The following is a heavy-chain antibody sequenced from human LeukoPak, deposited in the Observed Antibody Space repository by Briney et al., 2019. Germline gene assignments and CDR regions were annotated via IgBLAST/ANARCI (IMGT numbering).Heavy chain of an antibody. V-gene: IGHV3-33*01. Sequence: PGRPLRLSCAASGFTFSSYGMHWVRQAPGKGLEWVAVIWYDGSNKYYADSVKGRFTISRDNSKNTLYLQMNSLRAEDTAVYYCARDGYCSSTSCHFDYWGQGTLVTVSS. CDR3: ARDGYCSSTSCHFDY. D-gene: IGHD2-2*03. J-gene: IGHJ4*02. CDR2: IWYDGSNK. CDR1: GFTFSSYG.